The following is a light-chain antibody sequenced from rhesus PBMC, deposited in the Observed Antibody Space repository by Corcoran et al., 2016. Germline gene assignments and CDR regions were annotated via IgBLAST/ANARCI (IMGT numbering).Light chain of an antibody. J-gene: IGKJ1*01. CDR1: QSLLKSDGNTS. V-gene: IGKV2-64*02. CDR2: RVS. CDR3: GQSRETPWT. Sequence: VMTQSPLSLPITPGQPASISCRSSQSLLKSDGNTSLSWYKQKQGTPPRLLISRVSKRCSGVPDRFSGSGAGTDFTLKISRVEAVDVWVYYCGQSRETPWTFGQGTKVEIK.